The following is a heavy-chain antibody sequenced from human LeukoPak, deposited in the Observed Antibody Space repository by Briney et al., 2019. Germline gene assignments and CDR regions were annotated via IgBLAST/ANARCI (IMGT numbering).Heavy chain of an antibody. J-gene: IGHJ4*02. Sequence: PGGSLRLSCAASGFTISSYSMNWVRQAPGKGLEWVSSISSISSYAYHADSVKGRFIISRDNAKNSLYLQMNSLRAEDTAVYFCARGTTGGYSPSHWGQGTLVTVSS. CDR2: ISSISSYA. CDR3: ARGTTGGYSPSH. D-gene: IGHD5-12*01. V-gene: IGHV3-21*01. CDR1: GFTISSYS.